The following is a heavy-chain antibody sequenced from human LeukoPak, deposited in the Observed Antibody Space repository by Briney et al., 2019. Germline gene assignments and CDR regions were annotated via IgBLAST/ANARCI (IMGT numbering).Heavy chain of an antibody. CDR1: GFTFSSYA. D-gene: IGHD1-26*01. Sequence: GGSLRLSCAASGFTFSSYAMSWVRQAPGKGLEWVGRIRNKANIYTTEYVASVKGRFTISRDDSKNSLYLQMNSLKTEDTAVYYCARAPNSGTLGEDYWGQGTLVTVSS. CDR2: IRNKANIYTT. J-gene: IGHJ4*02. CDR3: ARAPNSGTLGEDY. V-gene: IGHV3-72*01.